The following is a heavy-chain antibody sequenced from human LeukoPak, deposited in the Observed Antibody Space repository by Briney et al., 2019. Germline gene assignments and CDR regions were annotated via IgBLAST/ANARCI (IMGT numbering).Heavy chain of an antibody. Sequence: GGSLRLSCAASGFTFSSYGMSWVRQAPGKGLEWVSAISGSGGSTYYADSVKGRFTISRDNSKNTLYLQMNSLRAEDTAVYYCAKGSRPLLWPNFDYWGQGTLVTVSS. CDR2: ISGSGGST. CDR3: AKGSRPLLWPNFDY. D-gene: IGHD2-21*01. V-gene: IGHV3-23*01. J-gene: IGHJ4*02. CDR1: GFTFSSYG.